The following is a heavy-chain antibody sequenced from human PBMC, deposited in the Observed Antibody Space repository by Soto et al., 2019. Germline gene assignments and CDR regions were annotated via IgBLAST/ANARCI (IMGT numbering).Heavy chain of an antibody. J-gene: IGHJ4*02. CDR1: GFTFSNYE. D-gene: IGHD3-22*01. Sequence: EVQLVESGGTLVQPGGSLRLSCAASGFTFSNYEMSWVRQAPGKGLEWVSYISTTSSHIYYADSVKGRFTISRDNAKNSLYLQMNSLRAEDTAVYHCARENYVVSGYFLDFWGQGTLVTVSS. V-gene: IGHV3-48*03. CDR3: ARENYVVSGYFLDF. CDR2: ISTTSSHI.